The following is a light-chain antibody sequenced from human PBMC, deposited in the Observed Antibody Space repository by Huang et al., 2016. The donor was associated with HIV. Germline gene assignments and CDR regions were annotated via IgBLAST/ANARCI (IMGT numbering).Light chain of an antibody. CDR2: GAS. CDR3: QQYNNWPYT. J-gene: IGKJ2*01. Sequence: DTVMTQTPATLSVSPGARATLSCRASQSVGSKLAWFQQKPGQVPRLLIHGASTRATGIPARFRGSGSGTEFTLTISSLQSEDFAVYYCQQYNNWPYTFGQGTKLEIK. V-gene: IGKV3-15*01. CDR1: QSVGSK.